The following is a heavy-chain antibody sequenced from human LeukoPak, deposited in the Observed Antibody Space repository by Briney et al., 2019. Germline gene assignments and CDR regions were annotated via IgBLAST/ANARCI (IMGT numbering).Heavy chain of an antibody. CDR2: AYYSGHT. V-gene: IGHV4-59*08. D-gene: IGHD2-15*01. Sequence: PSETLSLTCTVSGGSISDNYWSWIRQPPGKGLEWIGYAYYSGHTNYNSSLKSRVTMSLDTSKSQFSLRLSSVTAADTAVYFCARHPFATPFDYWGPGTLITVSS. CDR1: GGSISDNY. CDR3: ARHPFATPFDY. J-gene: IGHJ4*02.